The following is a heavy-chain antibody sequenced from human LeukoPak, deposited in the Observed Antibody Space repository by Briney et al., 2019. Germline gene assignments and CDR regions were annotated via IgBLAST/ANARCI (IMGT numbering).Heavy chain of an antibody. J-gene: IGHJ4*02. D-gene: IGHD7-27*01. CDR3: AKANWGEIDY. Sequence: GGSLRLSCAASGFTFSGYGMHWVRQAPGKGLEWVAVISYDGSNKYYADSVKGRFTISRDNSKNTLYLQMNSLRAEDTAVYYCAKANWGEIDYWGQGTLVTVSS. V-gene: IGHV3-30*18. CDR1: GFTFSGYG. CDR2: ISYDGSNK.